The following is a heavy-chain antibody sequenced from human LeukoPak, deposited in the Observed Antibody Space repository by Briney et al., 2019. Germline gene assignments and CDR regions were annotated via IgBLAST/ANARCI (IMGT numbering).Heavy chain of an antibody. CDR2: IRYEGSNK. CDR3: AKKRSGSTIYYFDY. D-gene: IGHD2-2*01. V-gene: IGHV3-30*02. CDR1: GFTFSSYG. Sequence: GGSLRLSCAASGFTFSSYGMHWVRQAPGKGLEWVAFIRYEGSNKYYADSVKGRFTISRDNSKNTLYLQMNSLRAEDTAVYYCAKKRSGSTIYYFDYWGQGTLVTVSS. J-gene: IGHJ4*02.